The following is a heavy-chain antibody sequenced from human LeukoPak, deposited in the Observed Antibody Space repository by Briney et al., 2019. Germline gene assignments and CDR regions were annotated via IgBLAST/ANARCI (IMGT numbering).Heavy chain of an antibody. Sequence: SETLSLTCAVYGGSFSGYYWSWIRQPPGKGLEWIGEINHSGSTNYNPSLKSRVTISVDTSKNQFSLKLSSVTAADTAVYYCARAEYYDILTGSLPIDYWGQGTLVTVSS. J-gene: IGHJ4*02. D-gene: IGHD3-9*01. V-gene: IGHV4-34*01. CDR2: INHSGST. CDR3: ARAEYYDILTGSLPIDY. CDR1: GGSFSGYY.